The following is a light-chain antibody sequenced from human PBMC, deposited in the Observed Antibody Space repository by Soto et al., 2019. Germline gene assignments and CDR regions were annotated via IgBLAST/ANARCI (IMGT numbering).Light chain of an antibody. CDR2: AAF. Sequence: DIQMTQSPSSLSASLGDRVTITCRANQTIGNYLNWYKQTQGMAPHLLIFAAFTLQGGVPSRFSGGESGADFTLTINSLQPEDFATYYCLQTYSSPWTFGQGTKVE. CDR3: LQTYSSPWT. V-gene: IGKV1-39*01. CDR1: QTIGNY. J-gene: IGKJ1*01.